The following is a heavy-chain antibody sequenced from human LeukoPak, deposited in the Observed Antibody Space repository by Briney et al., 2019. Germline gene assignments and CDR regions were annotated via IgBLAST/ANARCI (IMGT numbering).Heavy chain of an antibody. Sequence: GGSLRLSCAASGFTFSSYGMHWVRQAPGKGLEWVAVISYDGSNKYYADSVKGRFTISRDNSKNTLYLQMNSLRAEDTAVYYRAKGPELQYWGQGTLVTVSS. CDR2: ISYDGSNK. D-gene: IGHD1-26*01. CDR1: GFTFSSYG. CDR3: AKGPELQY. J-gene: IGHJ4*02. V-gene: IGHV3-30*18.